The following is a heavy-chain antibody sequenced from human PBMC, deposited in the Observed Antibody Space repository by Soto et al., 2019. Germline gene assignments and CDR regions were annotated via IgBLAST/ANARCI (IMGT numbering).Heavy chain of an antibody. CDR1: GYTFTSYA. J-gene: IGHJ5*02. D-gene: IGHD6-13*01. CDR2: INAGNGNT. V-gene: IGHV1-3*01. CDR3: ARAPYSSSWYGSWFDP. Sequence: ASVKGSCKASGYTFTSYAMHWVRQAPGQRLEWMGWINAGNGNTKYSQKFQGRVTITRDTSASTAYMELSSLRSEDTAVYYCARAPYSSSWYGSWFDPWGQGTLVTVSS.